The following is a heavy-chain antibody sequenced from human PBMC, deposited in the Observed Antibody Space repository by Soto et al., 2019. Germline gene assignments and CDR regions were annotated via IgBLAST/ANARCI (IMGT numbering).Heavy chain of an antibody. CDR1: GGTFTNYT. Sequence: QVQLVQSGPEVQKPGSSVKVSCNSSGGTFTNYTFSWVRQAPGQGLEWMAGIIPIFGASTYAQKYQDRVAITTDQSTRTSHMELSSLRADDTAVYYCDRAGDGNSLAYWGQGTLVTVSS. CDR3: DRAGDGNSLAY. J-gene: IGHJ4*02. D-gene: IGHD7-27*01. V-gene: IGHV1-69*01. CDR2: IIPIFGAS.